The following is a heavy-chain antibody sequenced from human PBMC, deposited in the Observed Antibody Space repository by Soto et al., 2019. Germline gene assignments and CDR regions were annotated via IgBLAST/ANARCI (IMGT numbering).Heavy chain of an antibody. CDR1: GYTFTDYY. CDR2: MNPKSGGA. Sequence: ASVKVSCKTSGYTFTDYYTHWVRQAPGQGLEWMGWMNPKSGGAYFAQKFQGRVTLTRDTSIGTAYIEVNSLTSDDTAVYFCTRDNIENSDGLYDAFDIWGQGTTVTVSS. V-gene: IGHV1-2*02. J-gene: IGHJ3*02. CDR3: TRDNIENSDGLYDAFDI. D-gene: IGHD5-18*01.